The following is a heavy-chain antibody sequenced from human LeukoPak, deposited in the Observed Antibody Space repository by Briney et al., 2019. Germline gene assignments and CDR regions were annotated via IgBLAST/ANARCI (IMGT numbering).Heavy chain of an antibody. CDR2: ISAYNGNT. J-gene: IGHJ4*02. V-gene: IGHV1-18*01. Sequence: ASVKVSCKASGYTFTSYGISWVRQAPGQGLEWMGWISAYNGNTNYAQKFQGRVTITADKSTSTAYMELSSLRSEDTAVYYCARGVSGDSSGYCIDYWGQGTLVTVSS. CDR3: ARGVSGDSSGYCIDY. CDR1: GYTFTSYG. D-gene: IGHD3-22*01.